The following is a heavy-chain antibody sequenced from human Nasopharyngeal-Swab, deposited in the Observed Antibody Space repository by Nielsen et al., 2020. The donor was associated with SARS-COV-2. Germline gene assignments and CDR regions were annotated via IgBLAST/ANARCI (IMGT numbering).Heavy chain of an antibody. Sequence: SETLSLTCTVSGGSISSYYWSWIRQPPGKGLEWIGYIYYSGSTNYNPSLKSRVTISVDTSKNQFSLKLSSVTAADTAVYYCARATAFINNWFDPWGQGTLVTVSS. V-gene: IGHV4-59*01. D-gene: IGHD3-16*01. CDR3: ARATAFINNWFDP. J-gene: IGHJ5*02. CDR2: IYYSGST. CDR1: GGSISSYY.